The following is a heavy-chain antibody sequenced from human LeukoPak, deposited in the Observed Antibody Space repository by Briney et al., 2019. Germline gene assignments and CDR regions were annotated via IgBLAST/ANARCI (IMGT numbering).Heavy chain of an antibody. CDR1: GYTFAGYY. V-gene: IGHV1-2*02. Sequence: ASVKVSCKASGYTFAGYYMHWVRQAPGQGLEWMGWINPNSGGTNYAQKFQGRVTMTRDTSISTAYMELSRLRSDDTAVYYCAGSSGSYFVSIDYWGQGTLVTVSS. CDR2: INPNSGGT. CDR3: AGSSGSYFVSIDY. D-gene: IGHD3-10*01. J-gene: IGHJ4*02.